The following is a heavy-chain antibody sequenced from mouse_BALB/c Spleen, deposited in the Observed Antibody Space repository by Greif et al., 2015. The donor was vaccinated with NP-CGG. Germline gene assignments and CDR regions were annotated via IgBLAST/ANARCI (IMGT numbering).Heavy chain of an antibody. Sequence: EVQLQQSGTVLARPGASVKMSCKASGYTFTSYWMHWVKQRPGQGLERIGAIYPGNSDTSYNQKFKGKAKLTAVTSTSTAYMELSSLINEDSAVYYCTRLITGVWAMDYWGQGTSVTVSS. J-gene: IGHJ4*01. D-gene: IGHD2-4*01. CDR3: TRLITGVWAMDY. CDR2: IYPGNSDT. CDR1: GYTFTSYW. V-gene: IGHV1-5*01.